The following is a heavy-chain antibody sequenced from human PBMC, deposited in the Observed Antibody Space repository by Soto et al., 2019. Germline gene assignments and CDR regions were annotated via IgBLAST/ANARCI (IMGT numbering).Heavy chain of an antibody. D-gene: IGHD3-22*01. V-gene: IGHV1-3*01. CDR2: INAGNGNT. CDR3: ARIGGYYYDSSGSPAWFDP. J-gene: IGHJ5*02. CDR1: GYTSTSYA. Sequence: ASVKVSCKASGYTSTSYAMHWVRQAPGQRLEWMGWINAGNGNTKYSQKFQGRVTITRDTSASTAYMELRSLRSDDTAVYYCARIGGYYYDSSGSPAWFDPWGQGTLVTVSS.